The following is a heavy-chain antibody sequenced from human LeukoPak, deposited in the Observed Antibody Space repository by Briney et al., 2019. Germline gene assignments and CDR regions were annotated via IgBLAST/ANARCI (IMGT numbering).Heavy chain of an antibody. D-gene: IGHD6-6*01. J-gene: IGHJ4*02. Sequence: GASVKVSCKASGGTFSSYAISWVRQAPGQGLEWMGGIIPIFGTANYAQKFQGRFTITRNTSISTAYMELSSLTSEDTAVYYCARNLRVESSLVGYWGQGTLVTVSS. CDR2: IIPIFGTA. V-gene: IGHV1-69*05. CDR3: ARNLRVESSLVGY. CDR1: GGTFSSYA.